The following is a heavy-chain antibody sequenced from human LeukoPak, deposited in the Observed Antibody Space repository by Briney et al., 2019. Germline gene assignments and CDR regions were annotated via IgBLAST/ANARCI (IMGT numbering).Heavy chain of an antibody. Sequence: PGGSLRLSCAVSGFTFSFYWMTWVRQAPGKGLEWVANMNQDGSAIYYVGSVKGRFTISRDNAKNSLYLQMTSLRADDTAVYYCARASGEGRYFDYWGQGTQVTVSS. CDR3: ARASGEGRYFDY. CDR2: MNQDGSAI. D-gene: IGHD4-17*01. CDR1: GFTFSFYW. J-gene: IGHJ4*02. V-gene: IGHV3-7*03.